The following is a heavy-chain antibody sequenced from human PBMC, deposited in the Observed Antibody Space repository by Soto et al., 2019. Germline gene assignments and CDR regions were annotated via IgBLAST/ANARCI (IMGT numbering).Heavy chain of an antibody. CDR3: ASGGIAAATKYYYYGMDV. J-gene: IGHJ6*02. CDR1: GFTLSSYA. CDR2: ISYDGSNK. V-gene: IGHV3-30-3*01. D-gene: IGHD6-13*01. Sequence: GGSLRLSCAASGFTLSSYAMHWVRQAPGKGLEWVAVISYDGSNKYYADSVKGRFTISRDNSKNTLYLQMNSLRAEDTAVYYCASGGIAAATKYYYYGMDVWGQGTTVTVSS.